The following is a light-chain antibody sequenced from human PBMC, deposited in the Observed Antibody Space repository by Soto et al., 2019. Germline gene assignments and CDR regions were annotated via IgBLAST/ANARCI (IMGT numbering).Light chain of an antibody. CDR1: QSISSN. V-gene: IGKV3-15*01. CDR2: GAS. Sequence: EIVMTQSPGTLSVSPGERATLSCGASQSISSNLAWYQQNPGQAPRLLIYGASTRATGIPARFSGSGSGTEFTLTISSLQSEDFAVYYCQQYNNWPRTFGQGTKVDI. CDR3: QQYNNWPRT. J-gene: IGKJ1*01.